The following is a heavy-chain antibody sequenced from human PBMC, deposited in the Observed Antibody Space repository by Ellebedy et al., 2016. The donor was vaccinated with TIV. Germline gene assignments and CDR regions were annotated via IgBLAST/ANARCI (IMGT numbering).Heavy chain of an antibody. CDR3: ARPDQKRVIPGAFDM. Sequence: MPSGTLSLTCTVAGGSISGSGYYWGWIRQPPGKGPEWIGSIYHSGTTYYNPSLKSRVIISVDTSKNQFSLNLRSVTAADTAVYYCARPDQKRVIPGAFDMWGQGTVVTVSS. CDR2: IYHSGTT. D-gene: IGHD1-1*01. V-gene: IGHV4-39*01. J-gene: IGHJ3*02. CDR1: GGSISGSGYY.